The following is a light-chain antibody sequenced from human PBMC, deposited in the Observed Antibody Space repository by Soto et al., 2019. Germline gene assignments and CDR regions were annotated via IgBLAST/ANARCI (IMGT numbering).Light chain of an antibody. CDR2: VAS. V-gene: IGKV3-20*01. J-gene: IGKJ1*01. CDR3: HQFGSFPRT. Sequence: EIVLTQSPCTLSLSPGERATLSCRASESVSGRHLAWYQQKPGQAPRLLISVASSRATGIADRFSGSGSGTDFTLTISRLEPEDFAVYYCHQFGSFPRTFGQGTKVDIK. CDR1: ESVSGRH.